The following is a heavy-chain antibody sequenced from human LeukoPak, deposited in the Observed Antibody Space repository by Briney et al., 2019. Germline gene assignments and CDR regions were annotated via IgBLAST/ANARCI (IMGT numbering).Heavy chain of an antibody. CDR1: GFTFTDYY. V-gene: IGHV3-23*01. J-gene: IGHJ5*02. Sequence: PGGSLRLSCAASGFTFTDYYMSWVRQAPGKGLEWVSSLSGSGGSTYYADSVKGRFTISRDNSKNTLYLQMNSLRAEDTAVYYCAKDRIITGTTTRFDPWGQGTLVTVSS. CDR2: LSGSGGST. CDR3: AKDRIITGTTTRFDP. D-gene: IGHD1-7*01.